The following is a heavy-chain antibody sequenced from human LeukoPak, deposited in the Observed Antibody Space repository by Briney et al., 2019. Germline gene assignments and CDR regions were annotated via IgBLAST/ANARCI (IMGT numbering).Heavy chain of an antibody. D-gene: IGHD5-18*01. Sequence: ASVNVSFKSSGYTFTGYYMHWVRQAPGRGLEWMGWINPNSGGTNYAQKFQGRVTMTRDTSISTAYMELSRLRSDDTAVYYCARESPVGIQLWYDYWGQGTLVTVSS. CDR1: GYTFTGYY. CDR2: INPNSGGT. CDR3: ARESPVGIQLWYDY. J-gene: IGHJ4*02. V-gene: IGHV1-2*02.